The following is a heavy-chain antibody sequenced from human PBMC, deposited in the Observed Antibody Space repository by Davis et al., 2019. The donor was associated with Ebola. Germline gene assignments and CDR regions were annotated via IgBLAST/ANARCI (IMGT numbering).Heavy chain of an antibody. CDR3: AKDRSSEQQLVWSGFDY. J-gene: IGHJ4*02. Sequence: GESLKISCAASGFTFSSYGMHWVRQAPGKGLEWVSAISGSGGSTYYADSVKGRFTISRDNSKNTLYLQMNSLRAEDTAVYYCAKDRSSEQQLVWSGFDYWGQGTLVTVSS. CDR2: ISGSGGST. CDR1: GFTFSSYG. V-gene: IGHV3-23*01. D-gene: IGHD6-13*01.